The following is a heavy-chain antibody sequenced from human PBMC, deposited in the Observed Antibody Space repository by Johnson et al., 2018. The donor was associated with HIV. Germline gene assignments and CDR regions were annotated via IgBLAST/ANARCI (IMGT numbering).Heavy chain of an antibody. CDR2: ISYDGINK. CDR3: ARVGVSGYDLAAFDI. D-gene: IGHD5-12*01. J-gene: IGHJ3*02. Sequence: VQLVESGGGVVQPGRSLRLSCAASGFTFSNYAMHWVRQAPGKGLEWVAVISYDGINKYYADSVKGRFSISRDNSRNTLYLQMSSLRPEDTAVYFCARVGVSGYDLAAFDIWGQGTMVTVSA. CDR1: GFTFSNYA. V-gene: IGHV3-30-3*01.